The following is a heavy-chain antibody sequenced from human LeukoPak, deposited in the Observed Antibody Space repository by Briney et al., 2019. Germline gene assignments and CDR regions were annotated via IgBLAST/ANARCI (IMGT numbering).Heavy chain of an antibody. D-gene: IGHD1-26*01. CDR3: ARAGAPPYYYYYTDV. CDR1: GGSISSYY. CDR2: IYYSGST. V-gene: IGHV4-59*01. J-gene: IGHJ6*03. Sequence: SETLSLTCTVSGGSISSYYWSWIRQPPGKGLEWIGYIYYSGSTNYNPSLKSRVTISVDTSKNQFSLKLSSVTAADTAVYYCARAGAPPYYYYYTDVWGKGTTVTISS.